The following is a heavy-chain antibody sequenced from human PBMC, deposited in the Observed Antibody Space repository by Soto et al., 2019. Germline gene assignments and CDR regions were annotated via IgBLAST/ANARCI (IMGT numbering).Heavy chain of an antibody. V-gene: IGHV4-4*07. CDR1: GGSISNYY. J-gene: IGHJ4*02. CDR2: FYASGYT. Sequence: LSLTCAVSGGSISNYYWSWIRQPAGKGLEWIGRFYASGYTNYNPSLKSRVTMSLDISKNQFSLRLSSVTAADTAVYYCARGNQVAMSDYWGQGTLVTVSS. CDR3: ARGNQVAMSDY.